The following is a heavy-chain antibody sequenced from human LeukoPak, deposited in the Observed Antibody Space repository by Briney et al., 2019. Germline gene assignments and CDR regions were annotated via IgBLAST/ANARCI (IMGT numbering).Heavy chain of an antibody. Sequence: SETLSLTCTVSGGSISSSSYYWGWIRQPPGKGLEWIGSIYYSGSTNYNPSLKSRVTISVDTSKNQFSLKLSSVTAADTAVYYCARVGYYDSSGYYYLPEGFDYWGQGTLVTVSS. CDR1: GGSISSSSYY. CDR2: IYYSGST. J-gene: IGHJ4*02. V-gene: IGHV4-39*07. CDR3: ARVGYYDSSGYYYLPEGFDY. D-gene: IGHD3-22*01.